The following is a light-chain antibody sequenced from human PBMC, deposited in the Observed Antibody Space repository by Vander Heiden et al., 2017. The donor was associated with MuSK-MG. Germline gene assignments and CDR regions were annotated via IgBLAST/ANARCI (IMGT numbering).Light chain of an antibody. CDR1: QSVVYSSNNKNY. Sequence: DIVMTQSPDSLAVSLGERATIKCRSSQSVVYSSNNKNYLAWYQQKSGQPPKLLISWASSRESGVPDRFSGSGSGTDFTLTISSLQAEDVAVYFCQQYDTIPLTFGGGTKVEI. J-gene: IGKJ4*01. CDR2: WAS. V-gene: IGKV4-1*01. CDR3: QQYDTIPLT.